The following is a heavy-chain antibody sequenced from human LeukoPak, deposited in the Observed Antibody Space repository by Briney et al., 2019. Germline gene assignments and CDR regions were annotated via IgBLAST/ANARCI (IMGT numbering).Heavy chain of an antibody. CDR3: ARGPKIFGVVIDFDY. D-gene: IGHD3-3*01. Sequence: PSETLSLTCTVSGGSISSYYWSWIRQPPGKGLEWIGYIYYSGSTNYNPSLKSRVTISVDTSKNQFSLKLSSVTAADTAVYYCARGPKIFGVVIDFDYWGQGTLVTVSS. CDR2: IYYSGST. V-gene: IGHV4-59*08. CDR1: GGSISSYY. J-gene: IGHJ4*02.